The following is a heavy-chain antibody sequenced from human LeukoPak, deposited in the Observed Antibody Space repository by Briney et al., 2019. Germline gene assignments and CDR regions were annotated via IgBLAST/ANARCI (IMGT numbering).Heavy chain of an antibody. CDR2: IKQDGSEK. CDR1: GFTFSDYW. CDR3: ARAYSSSWYDAFDL. Sequence: AGGSLRLSCAASGFTFSDYWMSWVRQAPGKGLEWVANIKQDGSEKNYVDSVKGRFTISRDNAKNSLYLQMNSPRAEDTAVYYCARAYSSSWYDAFDLWGQGTMVTVSS. J-gene: IGHJ3*01. D-gene: IGHD6-13*01. V-gene: IGHV3-7*01.